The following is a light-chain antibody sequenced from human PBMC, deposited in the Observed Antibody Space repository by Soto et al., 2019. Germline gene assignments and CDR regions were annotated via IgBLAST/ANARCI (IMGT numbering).Light chain of an antibody. Sequence: QSVLTQPPSAYGTPGQRVSISCSGNSSHIGSNTVNWYHQLPGTAPTLLIKSNNQRPSGIPDRFSGSKSGTSASLAISGLQSEDEADDYCATWDDSLNGWVFGGGTKLTVL. J-gene: IGLJ3*02. CDR1: SSHIGSNT. CDR2: SNN. V-gene: IGLV1-44*01. CDR3: ATWDDSLNGWV.